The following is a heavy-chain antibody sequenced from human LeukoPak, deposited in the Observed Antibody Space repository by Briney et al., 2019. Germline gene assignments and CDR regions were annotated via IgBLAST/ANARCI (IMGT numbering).Heavy chain of an antibody. CDR3: AKVPKGGYFDY. D-gene: IGHD6-13*01. J-gene: IGHJ4*02. CDR2: ISGGGDAT. CDR1: TFIFSDYA. Sequence: PGGSLRLSCAASTFIFSDYAMTWVRQAPGKGLEWVSTISGGGDATYYAHSVKGRFAVSRDNSKKTLYLQMNSLRAEDTAVYYCAKVPKGGYFDYWGQGTLVTVSS. V-gene: IGHV3-23*01.